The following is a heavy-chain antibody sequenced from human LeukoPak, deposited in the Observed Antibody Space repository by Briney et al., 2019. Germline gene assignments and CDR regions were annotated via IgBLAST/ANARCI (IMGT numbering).Heavy chain of an antibody. Sequence: GGSLKLSCAASGFTFSGSTMHWVRQASGKGLEWVGRIRSEANNYATAYATSVKGRFTLSRDDSKNTAYLQMNSLKTEDTAVYYCIRGAASGSYYGFDVWGQGATVTVSS. V-gene: IGHV3-73*01. CDR1: GFTFSGST. D-gene: IGHD1-26*01. CDR2: IRSEANNYAT. J-gene: IGHJ6*02. CDR3: IRGAASGSYYGFDV.